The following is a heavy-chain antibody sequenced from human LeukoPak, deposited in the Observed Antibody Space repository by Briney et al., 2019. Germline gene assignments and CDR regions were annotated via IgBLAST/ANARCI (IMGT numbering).Heavy chain of an antibody. CDR3: ARGGDDSSGYYNWYFDL. D-gene: IGHD3-22*01. V-gene: IGHV4-30-4*08. CDR2: IYYSGST. J-gene: IGHJ2*01. Sequence: SETLSLTCTVSGGSISSGDYYWSWIRQPPGKGLEWIGYIYYSGSTYYNPSLKSRVTISVDTSKNQFSLKLSSVTAADTAVYCCARGGDDSSGYYNWYFDLWGRGTLVTVSS. CDR1: GGSISSGDYY.